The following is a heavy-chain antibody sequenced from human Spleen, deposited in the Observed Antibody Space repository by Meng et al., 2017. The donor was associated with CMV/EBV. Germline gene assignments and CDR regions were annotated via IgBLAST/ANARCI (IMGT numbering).Heavy chain of an antibody. V-gene: IGHV3-11*01. J-gene: IGHJ4*02. D-gene: IGHD1-1*01. CDR3: ARVRYNWNDVYYFDY. CDR2: ISSSGSTI. Sequence: GGSLRLSCAASGFTFSDYYMSWIRQAPGKGLEWVSYISSSGSTIYYADSVKGRFTISRDNAKNSLYLQMNGLRAEDTAVYYCARVRYNWNDVYYFDYWGQGTLVTVSS. CDR1: GFTFSDYY.